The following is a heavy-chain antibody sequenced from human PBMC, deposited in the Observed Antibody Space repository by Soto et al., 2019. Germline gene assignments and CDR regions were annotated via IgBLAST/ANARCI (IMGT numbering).Heavy chain of an antibody. Sequence: EVQLVESGGGLVQPGGSLRLSCAASGFTFSSYSMNWVRQAPGKGLEWVSYISSSSSTIYYADSVKGRFTISRDNAKNSLYLQMNSLRAEDTAVYYCASAERGYKGAFDIWGQGTMVTVSS. D-gene: IGHD5-18*01. CDR1: GFTFSSYS. J-gene: IGHJ3*02. V-gene: IGHV3-48*01. CDR3: ASAERGYKGAFDI. CDR2: ISSSSSTI.